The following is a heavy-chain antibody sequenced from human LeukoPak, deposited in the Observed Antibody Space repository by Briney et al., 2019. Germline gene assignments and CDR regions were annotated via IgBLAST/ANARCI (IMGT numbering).Heavy chain of an antibody. CDR1: GFTFDDYA. CDR2: ISWNSGSI. J-gene: IGHJ4*02. V-gene: IGHV3-9*03. CDR3: TRASGYSSGAVDY. Sequence: PGRSLRLSCAASGFTFDDYAMHWVRQAPGKGLEWVSGISWNSGSIGYADSAKGRFTISRDNAKSTLYLQMNSLRADDMALYYCTRASGYSSGAVDYWGQGTLVTVSS. D-gene: IGHD5-18*01.